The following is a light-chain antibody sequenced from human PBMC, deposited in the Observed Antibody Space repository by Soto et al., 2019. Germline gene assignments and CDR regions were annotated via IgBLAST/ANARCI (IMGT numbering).Light chain of an antibody. CDR3: QFYDSSLSRV. CDR1: SSNIGAGYD. Sequence: QSVLTQPPSVSGAPGQRVTISCSESSSNIGAGYDVHWYQQLPGTAPKLLIYGNSNRPSGVPDRFSGSKSGTSASLAITGLQTEDEADYYCQFYDSSLSRVFGGGTQLTVL. CDR2: GNS. J-gene: IGLJ3*02. V-gene: IGLV1-40*01.